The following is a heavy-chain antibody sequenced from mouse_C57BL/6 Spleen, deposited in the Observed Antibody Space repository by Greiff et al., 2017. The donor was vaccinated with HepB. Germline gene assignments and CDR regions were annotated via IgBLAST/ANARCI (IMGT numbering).Heavy chain of an antibody. J-gene: IGHJ1*03. CDR1: GYSITSGYY. CDR3: ARGELRYWYFDV. Sequence: ESGPGLVKPSQSLSLTCSVTGYSITSGYYWNWIRQFPGNKLEWMGYISYDGSNNYNPSLKNRISITRDTSKNQFFLKLNSVTTEDTATYYCARGELRYWYFDVWGTGTTVTVSS. V-gene: IGHV3-6*01. D-gene: IGHD1-1*01. CDR2: ISYDGSN.